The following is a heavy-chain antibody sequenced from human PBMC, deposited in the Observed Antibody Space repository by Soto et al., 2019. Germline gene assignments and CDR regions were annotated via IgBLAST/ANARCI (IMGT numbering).Heavy chain of an antibody. CDR3: AASGGIRGYFDY. V-gene: IGHV1-58*01. J-gene: IGHJ4*02. D-gene: IGHD3-10*01. CDR1: GFTFTSSA. Sequence: SVKVSCRASGFTFTSSAGQWVRQARGQRLEWIGWIVVGSGNTNYAQKFQERVTITRDMSTSTAYRELSSLRSEDTAVYYCAASGGIRGYFDYCGQGTLVTVSS. CDR2: IVVGSGNT.